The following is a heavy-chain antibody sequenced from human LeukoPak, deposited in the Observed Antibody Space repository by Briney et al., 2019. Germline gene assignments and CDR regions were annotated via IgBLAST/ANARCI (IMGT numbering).Heavy chain of an antibody. CDR3: ARVVYIRDAFDI. J-gene: IGHJ3*02. CDR2: INSNSGGT. V-gene: IGHV1-2*02. Sequence: ASVKVSCKASGYTFTGYYIHGVRQAPAQELEWMGWINSNSGGTNYAQKFQGRVTMTRDTSISTAYMELSRLRSDDTAVYYCARVVYIRDAFDIWGQGTMVTVSS. CDR1: GYTFTGYY.